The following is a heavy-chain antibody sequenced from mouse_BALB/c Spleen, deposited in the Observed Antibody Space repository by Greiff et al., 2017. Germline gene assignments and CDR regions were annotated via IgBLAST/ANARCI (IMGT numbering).Heavy chain of an antibody. Sequence: EVQLQQSGAELVRSGASVKLSCTASGFNIKDYYMHWVKQRPEQGLEWIGWIDPENGDTEYAPKFQGKATMTADTSSNTAYLQLSSLTSEDTAVYYCNASPYRYDEGAWFAYWGQGTLVTVSA. D-gene: IGHD2-14*01. CDR2: IDPENGDT. CDR1: GFNIKDYY. V-gene: IGHV14-4*02. J-gene: IGHJ3*01. CDR3: NASPYRYDEGAWFAY.